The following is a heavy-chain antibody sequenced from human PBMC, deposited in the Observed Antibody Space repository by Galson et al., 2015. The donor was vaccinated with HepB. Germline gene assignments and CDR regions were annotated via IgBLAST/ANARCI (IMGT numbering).Heavy chain of an antibody. V-gene: IGHV3-30*18. Sequence: SLRLSCAASGFTFNNYGMHWVRQAPGKGLEWVAVISYDGSNKYYADSVKGRFTISRDDSKNTLYLQMDSLRPEDTADYYCAKDHNDFWSGFDYYMDVWGKGTTVTVSS. CDR3: AKDHNDFWSGFDYYMDV. D-gene: IGHD3-3*01. J-gene: IGHJ6*03. CDR1: GFTFNNYG. CDR2: ISYDGSNK.